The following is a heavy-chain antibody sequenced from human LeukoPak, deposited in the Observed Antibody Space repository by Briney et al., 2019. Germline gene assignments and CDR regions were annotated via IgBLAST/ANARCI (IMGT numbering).Heavy chain of an antibody. V-gene: IGHV4-39*01. CDR2: IYYSGST. Sequence: SETLSLTCTVSGGSISSSSYYWGWIRKPPGKGLEWIGSIYYSGSTYYNPSLESRVTISVDTSKNQFSLKLSSVTAADTAVYYCARHGIAVAGSFDYWGQGTLVTVSS. CDR1: GGSISSSSYY. CDR3: ARHGIAVAGSFDY. J-gene: IGHJ4*02. D-gene: IGHD6-19*01.